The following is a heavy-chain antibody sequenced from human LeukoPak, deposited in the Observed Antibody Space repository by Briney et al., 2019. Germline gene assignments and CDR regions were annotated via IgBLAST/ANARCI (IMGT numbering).Heavy chain of an antibody. J-gene: IGHJ4*02. CDR2: IYYSGST. D-gene: IGHD3-9*01. Sequence: SETLSLTCTVSGGSIRSGGYYWGWIRQPPGKGLEWIATIYYSGSTYSNPSLKSRVTISVDKSKNQFSPKLSSVTAADTAVYYCARSKDILTGYCFDYWGQGTLVTVSS. V-gene: IGHV4-39*07. CDR1: GGSIRSGGYY. CDR3: ARSKDILTGYCFDY.